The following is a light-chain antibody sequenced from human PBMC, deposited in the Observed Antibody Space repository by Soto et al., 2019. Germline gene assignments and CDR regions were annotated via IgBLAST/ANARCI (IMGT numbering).Light chain of an antibody. J-gene: IGKJ5*01. CDR3: QQRSNWPVIT. CDR2: DAS. CDR1: QSVSNY. V-gene: IGKV3-11*01. Sequence: EIFLTQSPATLSLSPGERATLSCRASQSVSNYLAWYQQRPGQAPRLLIYDASNRATGTPARFSGSGSGTDFTLTISSLEPEDFAVYYCQQRSNWPVITFGQGTRLEMK.